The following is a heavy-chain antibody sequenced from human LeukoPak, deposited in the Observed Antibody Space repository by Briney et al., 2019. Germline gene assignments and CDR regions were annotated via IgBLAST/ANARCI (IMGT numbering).Heavy chain of an antibody. J-gene: IGHJ5*02. CDR2: IGTTAK. Sequence: PGGSLRLSCVASGFTFSAYVMSWVRQAPGKGLEWVSGIGTTAKYYADSVKGRFTISRDNSRNTPYLQMNSLRAEDTAIYYCTKAPAGPEYSDNWRFGYNWFDPWGQGTLVTVSS. D-gene: IGHD5-12*01. CDR3: TKAPAGPEYSDNWRFGYNWFDP. CDR1: GFTFSAYV. V-gene: IGHV3-23*01.